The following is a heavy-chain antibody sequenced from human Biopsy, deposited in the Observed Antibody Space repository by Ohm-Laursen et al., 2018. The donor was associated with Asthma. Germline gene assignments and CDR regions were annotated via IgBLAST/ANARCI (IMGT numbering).Heavy chain of an antibody. D-gene: IGHD2-21*01. Sequence: SLRLSCSASGFSFGSFGMHWVRQVPGKGPEWVALISFDGRYEYYADSVKGRFTISRDNSRNTLYLQKNSLRADDTAVYYCARAGESDLVGGLDVWGQGTTVIVS. J-gene: IGHJ6*02. CDR2: ISFDGRYE. CDR1: GFSFGSFG. V-gene: IGHV3-30*03. CDR3: ARAGESDLVGGLDV.